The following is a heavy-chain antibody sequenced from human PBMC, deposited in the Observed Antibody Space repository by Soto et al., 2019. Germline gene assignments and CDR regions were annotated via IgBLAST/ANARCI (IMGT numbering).Heavy chain of an antibody. CDR1: GFTFSSYA. CDR3: AKSSWSRGIVPQLDY. Sequence: GGSLRLSCAASGFTFSSYAMSWVRQAPGKGLEWVSAISGSGGSTYYADSVKDRFTISRDNSKNTLYLQMNSLRAEDTAVYYCAKSSWSRGIVPQLDYWGQGTLVTVSS. J-gene: IGHJ4*02. V-gene: IGHV3-23*01. D-gene: IGHD2-8*01. CDR2: ISGSGGST.